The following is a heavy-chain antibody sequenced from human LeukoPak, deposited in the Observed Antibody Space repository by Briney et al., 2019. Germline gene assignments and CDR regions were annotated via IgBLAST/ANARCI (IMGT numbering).Heavy chain of an antibody. CDR2: ISYDGSNK. CDR1: GFTFSSYG. Sequence: GGSLRLSCAASGFTFSSYGMHWVRQAPGKGLEWVAVISYDGSNKYYADSVKGRFTTSRDNSKNTLYLQMNSLRAEDTAVYYCAKDRGYDYVWGSYRALDYWGQGTLVTVSS. V-gene: IGHV3-30*18. D-gene: IGHD3-16*02. J-gene: IGHJ4*02. CDR3: AKDRGYDYVWGSYRALDY.